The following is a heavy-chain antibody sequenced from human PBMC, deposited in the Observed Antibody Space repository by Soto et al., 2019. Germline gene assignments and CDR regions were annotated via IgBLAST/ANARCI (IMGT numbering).Heavy chain of an antibody. Sequence: ASVKVSCKASGYTFTGYYMHWLRQSPGQGPEWMGWINPNSGGTNYAQKFQGRATMTRDTSISTAYMELSRLRSDDTAVYYCARGWEYQLLSNWFDPWGQGTLVTVSS. CDR2: INPNSGGT. J-gene: IGHJ5*02. CDR3: ARGWEYQLLSNWFDP. V-gene: IGHV1-2*02. D-gene: IGHD2-2*01. CDR1: GYTFTGYY.